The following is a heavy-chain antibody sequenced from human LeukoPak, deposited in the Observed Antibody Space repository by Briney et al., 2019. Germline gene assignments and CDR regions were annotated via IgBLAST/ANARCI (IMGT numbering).Heavy chain of an antibody. Sequence: ASVKVSCKASGGTFSSYEISWVRQAPGQGLEWMGWINPNSGGTNYAQKFQGRVTMTRDTSISTAYMELSRLRSDDTAVYYCARDGDSGYEVFDYWGQGTLVTVSS. CDR1: GGTFSSYE. CDR2: INPNSGGT. CDR3: ARDGDSGYEVFDY. J-gene: IGHJ4*02. D-gene: IGHD5-12*01. V-gene: IGHV1-2*02.